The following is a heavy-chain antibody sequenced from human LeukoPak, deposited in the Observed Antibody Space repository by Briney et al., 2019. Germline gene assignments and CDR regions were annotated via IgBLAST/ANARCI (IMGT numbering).Heavy chain of an antibody. J-gene: IGHJ4*02. V-gene: IGHV3-30*04. CDR2: ISYDGSNK. CDR3: AKVDDYDYVWGSYDY. Sequence: GGSLRLSCAASGFTFSSYAMHWVRQAPGKGLEWVAVISYDGSNKYYADSVKGRFTISRDNSKNTLYLQMNSLRAEDTAVYYCAKVDDYDYVWGSYDYWGQGTLVTVSS. CDR1: GFTFSSYA. D-gene: IGHD3-16*01.